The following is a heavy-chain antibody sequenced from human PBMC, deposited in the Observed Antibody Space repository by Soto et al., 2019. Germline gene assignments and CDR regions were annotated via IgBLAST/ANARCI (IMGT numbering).Heavy chain of an antibody. Sequence: LSLTCTVSGGSISSGGYYWSWIRQHPGKGLEWIGYIYYSGSTYYNPSLESRVTISVDTSKNQFSLKLSSVTAADTAVYYCARDCGTARGNWFDPWGQGTLVTVSS. CDR3: ARDCGTARGNWFDP. V-gene: IGHV4-31*03. D-gene: IGHD1-1*01. J-gene: IGHJ5*02. CDR2: IYYSGST. CDR1: GGSISSGGYY.